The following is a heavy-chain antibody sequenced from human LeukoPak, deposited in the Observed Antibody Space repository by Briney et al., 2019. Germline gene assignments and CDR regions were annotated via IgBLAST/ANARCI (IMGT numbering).Heavy chain of an antibody. CDR1: GFTFSSYG. V-gene: IGHV3-30*18. Sequence: GRSLGLSCAASGFTFSSYGMHWVRQAPGKGLEWVAVISYDGSNKYYADSVKGRFTFSRDNSKNTLYLQMNSLRAEDTAVYYCAKEAPMVRGVINSPCDYWGQGTLVTVSS. CDR2: ISYDGSNK. J-gene: IGHJ4*02. D-gene: IGHD3-10*01. CDR3: AKEAPMVRGVINSPCDY.